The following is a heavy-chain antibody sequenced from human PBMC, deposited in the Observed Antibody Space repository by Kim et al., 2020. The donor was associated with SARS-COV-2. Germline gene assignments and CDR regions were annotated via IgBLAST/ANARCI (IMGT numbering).Heavy chain of an antibody. CDR3: ARAVDTATDAFDI. Sequence: LSLTCAASGFTFSTYDMHWVRQGTGKGLEWVSAIDIAGGTFYAGSVRGRFTISRENADNSLYLQMNNLRAGDTAVYFCARAVDTATDAFDIWGQGTM. V-gene: IGHV3-13*01. J-gene: IGHJ3*02. CDR2: IDIAGGT. CDR1: GFTFSTYD. D-gene: IGHD5-18*01.